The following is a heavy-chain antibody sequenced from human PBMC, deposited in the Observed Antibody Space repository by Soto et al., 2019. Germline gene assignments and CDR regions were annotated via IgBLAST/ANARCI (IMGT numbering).Heavy chain of an antibody. Sequence: LQLQESGSGLVKPSQTLSLTCGVSGVPINSGDYAWSWIRQTQGKGLEWMGYIYHSGSTYYNPSLKNRVTILVDRSKNQFSLKLSSVTAADTAVYYCAAIRISAAGGGLDVWRQGTTVTVSS. CDR1: GVPINSGDYA. D-gene: IGHD6-13*01. CDR2: IYHSGST. V-gene: IGHV4-30-2*01. J-gene: IGHJ6*02. CDR3: AAIRISAAGGGLDV.